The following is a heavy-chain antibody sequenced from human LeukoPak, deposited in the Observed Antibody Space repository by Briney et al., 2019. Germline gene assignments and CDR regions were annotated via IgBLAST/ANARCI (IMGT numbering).Heavy chain of an antibody. CDR1: GGSISSSSYY. CDR3: ARGVTMIVVVIHDWYFDL. Sequence: SENLSLTCTVSGGSISSSSYYWGWIRQPPGKGLKWIGSIYYSRSTYYNPSLKSRVTISVDTSKNQFSLKLSSLTAADTAVYYCARGVTMIVVVIHDWYFDLWGRGTLVTVSS. J-gene: IGHJ2*01. D-gene: IGHD3-22*01. V-gene: IGHV4-39*01. CDR2: IYYSRST.